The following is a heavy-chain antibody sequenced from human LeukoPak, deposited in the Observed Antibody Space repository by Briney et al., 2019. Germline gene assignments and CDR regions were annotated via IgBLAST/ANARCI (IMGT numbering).Heavy chain of an antibody. CDR2: INHSGST. V-gene: IGHV4-34*01. D-gene: IGHD4-17*01. J-gene: IGHJ5*02. CDR3: ASYGDPRWFDP. CDR1: GGSLSGYY. Sequence: SETLSLTCAVYGGSLSGYYWSWIRQPPGKGLEWIGEINHSGSTNYNPSLKSRVTISVDTSKNQFSLKLSSVTAADTAVYYCASYGDPRWFDPWGQGTLVTVSS.